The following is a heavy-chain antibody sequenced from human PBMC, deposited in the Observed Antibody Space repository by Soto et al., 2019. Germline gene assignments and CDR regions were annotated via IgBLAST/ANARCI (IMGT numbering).Heavy chain of an antibody. D-gene: IGHD3-22*01. V-gene: IGHV1-69*13. CDR3: ARGPYYYDSSGPGAFDI. CDR2: IIPIFGTA. CDR1: GGTFSSXA. Sequence: SVKVSCKVSGGTFSSXAISWVRQAPGQGLEWMGGIIPIFGTANYAQKFQGRVTITADESTSTAYMELCSLRSEDTAVYYCARGPYYYDSSGPGAFDIWGQGTMVTVSS. J-gene: IGHJ3*02.